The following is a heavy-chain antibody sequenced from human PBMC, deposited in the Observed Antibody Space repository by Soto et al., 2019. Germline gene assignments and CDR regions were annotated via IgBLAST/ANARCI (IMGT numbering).Heavy chain of an antibody. Sequence: QVQLVESGGGVVQPGRSLRLSCAASGFTFRNYGMHWVRQAPGKGLEWVAIISYDGSNKYYADSVKGRFTISRDNSKNTLYLQMNSLRAEDTAVYYCAKLGYCSGGSCYGDYFDYWGQGTLVTVSS. CDR1: GFTFRNYG. CDR3: AKLGYCSGGSCYGDYFDY. CDR2: ISYDGSNK. J-gene: IGHJ4*02. D-gene: IGHD2-15*01. V-gene: IGHV3-30*18.